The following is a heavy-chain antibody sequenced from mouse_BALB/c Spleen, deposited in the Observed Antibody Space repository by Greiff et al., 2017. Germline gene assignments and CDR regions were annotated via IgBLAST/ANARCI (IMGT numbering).Heavy chain of an antibody. CDR2: IRNKANGYTT. V-gene: IGHV7-3*02. Sequence: EVMLVESGGGLAQPGGSLRLSCATSGFTFTDYYMSWVRQPPGKALEWLGFIRNKANGYTTEYSASVKGRFTISRDNSQSILYLQMNTLRAEDSATYYCARADGYLRAMDYWGQGTSVTVSS. J-gene: IGHJ4*01. D-gene: IGHD2-3*01. CDR1: GFTFTDYY. CDR3: ARADGYLRAMDY.